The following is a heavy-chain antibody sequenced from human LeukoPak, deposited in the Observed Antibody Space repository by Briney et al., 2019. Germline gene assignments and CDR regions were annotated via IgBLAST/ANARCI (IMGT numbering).Heavy chain of an antibody. V-gene: IGHV3-21*01. CDR3: ARDLYGSGSYYIPHFDY. D-gene: IGHD3-10*01. CDR2: ISSSSSYI. J-gene: IGHJ4*02. CDR1: GFTFSSYS. Sequence: PGGSLRLSCAASGFTFSSYSMNWVRQAPGKGLEWVSSISSSSSYIYYADSVKGRFTISRDNAKNSLYLQTNGLRAEDTAVYYCARDLYGSGSYYIPHFDYWGQGTLVTVSS.